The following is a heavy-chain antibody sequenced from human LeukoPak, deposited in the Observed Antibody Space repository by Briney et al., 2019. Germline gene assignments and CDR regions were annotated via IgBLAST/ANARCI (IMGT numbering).Heavy chain of an antibody. CDR1: GFTFSTSG. CDR2: IWYDGSNK. J-gene: IGHJ4*02. D-gene: IGHD2-21*02. V-gene: IGHV3-33*01. Sequence: PGGSLRLSCAASGFTFSTSGMHWVRQAPGKGLEWVAVIWYDGSNKHYAESVKGRFSISRDNSKSTLYLQMNSLRAEDTAVYYCARDSGSYGDYRYWGQGTLVTVSS. CDR3: ARDSGSYGDYRY.